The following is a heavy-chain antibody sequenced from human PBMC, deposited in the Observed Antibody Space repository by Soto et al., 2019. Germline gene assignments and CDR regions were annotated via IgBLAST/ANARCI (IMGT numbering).Heavy chain of an antibody. V-gene: IGHV3-7*05. J-gene: IGHJ4*02. Sequence: EVQLVESGGGLVQPGGSLRLSCAASGFTFSSYWMSWVRQAPGKGLEWVANIKQDGSEKYYVDSVKGQFTISRDNAKNSLYLQMNSLRAEDTAVYYCARVAGSIPFDYWGQGTLVTVSS. CDR3: ARVAGSIPFDY. D-gene: IGHD6-19*01. CDR1: GFTFSSYW. CDR2: IKQDGSEK.